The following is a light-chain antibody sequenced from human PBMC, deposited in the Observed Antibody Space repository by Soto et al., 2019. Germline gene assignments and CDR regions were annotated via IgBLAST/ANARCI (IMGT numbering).Light chain of an antibody. CDR3: SADAGINTVI. J-gene: IGLJ2*01. CDR1: SSDVGGYNY. V-gene: IGLV2-8*01. Sequence: QSALTQPPSASGSPGQSVTISCTGTSSDVGGYNYVSWYQQHPGKAPKLLMFRVTERPSGVPDRFSGSKSGNTASLTVSGLQAEDEADYYVSADAGINTVIFGGGTKLTV. CDR2: RVT.